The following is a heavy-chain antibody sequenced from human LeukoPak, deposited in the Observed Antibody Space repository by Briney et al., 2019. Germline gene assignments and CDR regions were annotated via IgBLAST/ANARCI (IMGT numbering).Heavy chain of an antibody. CDR2: IITIFGTA. CDR1: GGTFSSYA. J-gene: IGHJ4*02. D-gene: IGHD3-22*01. Sequence: SVKVSCKASGGTFSSYAISWVRQAPGQGLEWMGRIITIFGTANYAQTFQGRVTITTAESTSTAYMELSSLRSEDTAVYYCARGAITYYYDSSGYYPPDYWGQGTLVTVSS. V-gene: IGHV1-69*05. CDR3: ARGAITYYYDSSGYYPPDY.